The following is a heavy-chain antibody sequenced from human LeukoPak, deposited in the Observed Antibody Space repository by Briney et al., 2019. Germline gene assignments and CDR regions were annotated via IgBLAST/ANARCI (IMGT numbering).Heavy chain of an antibody. Sequence: GGSLRLSCAASEFVLSDYYMSWIRQAPGKGLEWISYISSGGSTISYADSVRGRFTISRDNAKNSLYLQMNSLRAEDTAVYYCAREMEGDYGSGTFFDHWGQGNMVTASS. CDR3: AREMEGDYGSGTFFDH. V-gene: IGHV3-11*01. CDR1: EFVLSDYY. D-gene: IGHD3-10*01. CDR2: ISSGGSTI. J-gene: IGHJ4*02.